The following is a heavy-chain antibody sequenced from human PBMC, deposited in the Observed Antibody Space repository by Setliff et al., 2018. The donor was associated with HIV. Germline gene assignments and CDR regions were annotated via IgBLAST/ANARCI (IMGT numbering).Heavy chain of an antibody. CDR2: INAGNGNT. CDR3: ARDRRPAGINYGYGYLGD. CDR1: GYTFTNYA. Sequence: GASVKVSCKASGYTFTNYAMHWVRQAPGQRLEWMGWINAGNGNTKYSQKIQGRVTITRDTSASTAYMELSSLRSEDTAVYYCARDRRPAGINYGYGYLGDWGQGTLVTVSS. D-gene: IGHD2-2*02. V-gene: IGHV1-3*01. J-gene: IGHJ4*02.